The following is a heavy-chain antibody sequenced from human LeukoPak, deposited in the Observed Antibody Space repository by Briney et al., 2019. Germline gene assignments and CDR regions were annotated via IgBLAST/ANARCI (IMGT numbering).Heavy chain of an antibody. CDR1: GFTFSSYG. J-gene: IGHJ6*03. Sequence: PGGSLRLSCAASGFTFSSYGMHWVRQAPGKGLEWVAVISYDGSNKYYADSVKGRFTISRDNSKNTLYLQMNSLRAEDTAVYYCAKASRRYYGSGSSHYYYYYYMDVWGKGTTVTVSS. CDR3: AKASRRYYGSGSSHYYYYYYMDV. V-gene: IGHV3-30*18. D-gene: IGHD3-10*01. CDR2: ISYDGSNK.